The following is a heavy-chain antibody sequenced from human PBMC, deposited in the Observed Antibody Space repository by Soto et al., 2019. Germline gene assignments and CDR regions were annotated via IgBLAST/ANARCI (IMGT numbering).Heavy chain of an antibody. CDR3: ARAFYDSSAAGVAFVL. V-gene: IGHV4-59*02. D-gene: IGHD3-16*01. CDR1: GGSVSGHY. Sequence: PSETLSLTCSDSGGSVSGHYWAWIRQSPGQGLERMAHMFYSGSGAFNTNPSLKSRVSISVVTSTNHISLRLTSVTAADTAVYYCARAFYDSSAAGVAFVLCGPGTMVTVS. J-gene: IGHJ3*01. CDR2: MFYSGSGAF.